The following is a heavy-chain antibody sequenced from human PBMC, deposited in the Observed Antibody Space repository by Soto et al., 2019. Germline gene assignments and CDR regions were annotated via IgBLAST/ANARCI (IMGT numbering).Heavy chain of an antibody. CDR2: INHSGST. D-gene: IGHD1-26*01. J-gene: IGHJ6*02. CDR1: GGSFSGYY. CDR3: ARGLGNAGYYYYYGMDV. V-gene: IGHV4-34*01. Sequence: SETLSLTCAVYGGSFSGYYWSWIRQPPGKGLEWIGEINHSGSTNYNPSLKSRVTISVDTSKNQFSLKLSSVTAADTAVYYCARGLGNAGYYYYYGMDVWGQGTTVTVSS.